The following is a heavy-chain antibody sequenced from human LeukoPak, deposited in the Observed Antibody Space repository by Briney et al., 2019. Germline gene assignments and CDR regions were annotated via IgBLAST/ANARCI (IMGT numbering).Heavy chain of an antibody. V-gene: IGHV3-7*04. CDR3: ARVELRGIYYYYYMDV. CDR1: GFTFSSYC. Sequence: PAGSLTLSCATYGFTFSSYCRSWIRQAPGKGLEWVANIKQDGSEKYYVDPVKGRFTIFRANANNSLYLQMNSLRAEDTAVYYCARVELRGIYYYYYMDVWGKGTTVSVSS. D-gene: IGHD3-10*01. J-gene: IGHJ6*03. CDR2: IKQDGSEK.